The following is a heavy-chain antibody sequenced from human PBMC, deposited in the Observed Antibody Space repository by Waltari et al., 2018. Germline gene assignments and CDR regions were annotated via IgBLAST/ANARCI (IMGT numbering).Heavy chain of an antibody. Sequence: EVQLVESGGGLVQPGGSLRLSCAASGLTFSSYWMTWVRQAPGKGREWGAIIKQDGSEKHYGDSVKGRFTISRDNAKNSLYLQMNSLRVEDTAIYYCARGNWAPFDYWGQGTLVTVSS. D-gene: IGHD7-27*01. J-gene: IGHJ4*02. CDR2: IKQDGSEK. CDR3: ARGNWAPFDY. V-gene: IGHV3-7*01. CDR1: GLTFSSYW.